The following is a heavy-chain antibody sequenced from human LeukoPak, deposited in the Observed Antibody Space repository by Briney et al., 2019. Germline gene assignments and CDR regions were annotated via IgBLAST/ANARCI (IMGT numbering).Heavy chain of an antibody. CDR2: IYHSGST. D-gene: IGHD3-22*01. J-gene: IGHJ3*02. CDR1: GGSISSSNW. Sequence: SGTLSLTCAVSGGSISSSNWWSWVRQPPGKGLEWIGEIYHSGSTNYNPSLKSRVTISVDKSKNQFSLRLSSVTAADTAVYYYARVDDYYDSSGNGFDIWGQGTMVTVSS. CDR3: ARVDDYYDSSGNGFDI. V-gene: IGHV4-4*02.